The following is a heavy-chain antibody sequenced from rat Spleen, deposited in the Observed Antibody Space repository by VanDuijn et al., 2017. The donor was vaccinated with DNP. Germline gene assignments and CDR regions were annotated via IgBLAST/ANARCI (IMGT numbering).Heavy chain of an antibody. D-gene: IGHD1-9*01. V-gene: IGHV5-31*01. J-gene: IGHJ2*01. CDR3: TRMGYYGYKGY. CDR2: ITSGRAVT. CDR1: GFTFSYYW. Sequence: EVQLVESGGGLVQPGRSLKLSCVASGFTFSYYWMTWIRQVPGKGLEWIASITSGRAVTSYPDSVKGRFTISRDNAQNTLYLQMSTLGSEDTAIYYCTRMGYYGYKGYWGQGVMVTVSS.